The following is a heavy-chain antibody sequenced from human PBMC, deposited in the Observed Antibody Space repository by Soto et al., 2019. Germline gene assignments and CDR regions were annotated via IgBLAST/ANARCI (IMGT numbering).Heavy chain of an antibody. D-gene: IGHD3-9*01. CDR2: ISGSGGST. J-gene: IGHJ4*02. V-gene: IGHV3-23*01. CDR3: AGNWDFDWLQYYFDY. Sequence: GKGLEWVSAISGSGGSTYYADAVKGRFTISRDDSKNTLYLQMNSLRAEDTAVYYCAGNWDFDWLQYYFDYGGQGTLVTVSS.